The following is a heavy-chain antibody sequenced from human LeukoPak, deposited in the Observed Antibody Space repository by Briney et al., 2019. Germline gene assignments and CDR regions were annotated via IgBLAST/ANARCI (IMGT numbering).Heavy chain of an antibody. CDR1: GFTFSIYA. Sequence: GGSLRLSCAASGFTFSIYAMSWVRQAPGKGLEWVPAITGTGGSTYYVASVKGRFTVSRDNSRNTLYLQMSSLRAEDSAMYYCAKVRDTRDWYKDAFDVWGQGTRVTVSS. D-gene: IGHD6-19*01. J-gene: IGHJ3*01. CDR2: ITGTGGST. V-gene: IGHV3-23*01. CDR3: AKVRDTRDWYKDAFDV.